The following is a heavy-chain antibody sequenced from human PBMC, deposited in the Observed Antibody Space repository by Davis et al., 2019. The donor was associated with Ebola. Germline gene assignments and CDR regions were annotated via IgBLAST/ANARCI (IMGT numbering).Heavy chain of an antibody. J-gene: IGHJ4*02. CDR1: GFTFSNYA. CDR2: ISGSSNII. Sequence: GESLKISCAASGFTFSNYAMSWVRQAPGKGLEWVSHISGSSNIIYYADSVKGRFTISRDNAKNSLYLQMNSLRAEDTAVYYCARKRSFDYWGQGTLVTVSS. V-gene: IGHV3-48*04. CDR3: ARKRSFDY. D-gene: IGHD6-25*01.